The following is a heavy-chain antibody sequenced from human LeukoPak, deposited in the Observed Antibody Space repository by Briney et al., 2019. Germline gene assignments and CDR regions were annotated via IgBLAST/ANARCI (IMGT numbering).Heavy chain of an antibody. Sequence: ASVKVSCKASGYTFTGYYMHWVRQAPGQGLEWMGWINPNSGGTNYAQKFQGRVTMTRDTSISTAYMELSRLRSDDTAVYYCARDLILEGDSDYWDQGTLVTVSS. CDR1: GYTFTGYY. D-gene: IGHD1-1*01. V-gene: IGHV1-2*02. CDR3: ARDLILEGDSDY. CDR2: INPNSGGT. J-gene: IGHJ4*02.